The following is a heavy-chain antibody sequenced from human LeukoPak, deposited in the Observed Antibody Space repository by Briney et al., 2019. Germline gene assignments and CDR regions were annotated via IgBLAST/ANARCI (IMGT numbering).Heavy chain of an antibody. CDR3: AFSPLGFNYGYAY. Sequence: GRSLRLSCAASGFTFSSYAMNWVRQAPGKGLEWVSSLSDGGHSSFYAGSVKGRFTIYRDDSQNILHLQMNNLSGDDTALYYCAFSPLGFNYGYAYWGQGTLVTVSS. CDR1: GFTFSSYA. J-gene: IGHJ4*02. CDR2: LSDGGHSS. D-gene: IGHD5-18*01. V-gene: IGHV3-23*01.